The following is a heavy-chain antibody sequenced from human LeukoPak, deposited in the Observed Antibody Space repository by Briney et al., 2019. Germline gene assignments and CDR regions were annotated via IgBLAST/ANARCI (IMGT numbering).Heavy chain of an antibody. CDR3: AKVKWELRSDWFDP. CDR2: IRYDGSNK. D-gene: IGHD1-26*01. V-gene: IGHV3-30*02. CDR1: GFTFSSYG. J-gene: IGHJ5*02. Sequence: PGGSLRLSCAASGFTFSSYGMDWVRQAPGKGLEWVAFIRYDGSNKYYADSVKGRFTISRDNSKNTLYLQMNSLRAEDTAVYYFAKVKWELRSDWFDPWGQGTLVTVSS.